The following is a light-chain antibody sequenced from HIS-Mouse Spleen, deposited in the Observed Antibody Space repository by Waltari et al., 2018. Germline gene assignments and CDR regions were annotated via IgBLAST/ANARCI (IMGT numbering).Light chain of an antibody. Sequence: EIVMTQSPATLSVSPGERATLSCRASQSVSSNLAWSQQKPGQPPRLPTRGSSTRATGIPARFSGSGSGTEFTLTISSMQAENFAVFYCPQYNNWPYPFGQGTKLEIK. J-gene: IGKJ2*01. CDR3: PQYNNWPYP. V-gene: IGKV3-15*01. CDR2: GSS. CDR1: QSVSSN.